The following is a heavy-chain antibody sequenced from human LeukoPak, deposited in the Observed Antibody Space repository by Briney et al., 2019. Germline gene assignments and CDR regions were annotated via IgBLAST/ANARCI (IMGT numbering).Heavy chain of an antibody. V-gene: IGHV3-30-3*01. J-gene: IGHJ3*02. CDR3: ARERRDGEPHDAFDI. CDR2: ISYDGSNK. CDR1: GFTFSSYA. Sequence: PGGSLRLSCAASGFTFSSYAMSWVRQAPGKGLEWVAVISYDGSNKYYADSVKGRFTISRDNSKNTLYLQMNSLRAEDTAVYYCARERRDGEPHDAFDIWGQGTMVTVSS. D-gene: IGHD3-10*01.